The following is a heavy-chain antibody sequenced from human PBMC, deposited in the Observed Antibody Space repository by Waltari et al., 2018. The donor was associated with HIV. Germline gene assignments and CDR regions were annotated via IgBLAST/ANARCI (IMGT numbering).Heavy chain of an antibody. J-gene: IGHJ6*02. CDR2: IWYDGSNK. CDR3: ARDKRQWLVKTLRDYYYYGMDV. V-gene: IGHV3-33*01. D-gene: IGHD6-19*01. CDR1: GFTFSSYG. Sequence: QVQLVESGGGVVQPGRSLRLSCAASGFTFSSYGMHWVRQAPGQGLGGVGVIWYDGSNKYYADSVKGRFTISRDNSKNTLYLQMNSLRAEDTAVYYCARDKRQWLVKTLRDYYYYGMDVWGQGTTVTVSS.